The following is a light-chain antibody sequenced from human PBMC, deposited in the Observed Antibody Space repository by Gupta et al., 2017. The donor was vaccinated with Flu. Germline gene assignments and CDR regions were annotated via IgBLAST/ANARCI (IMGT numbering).Light chain of an antibody. J-gene: IGKJ1*01. V-gene: IGKV1-39*01. CDR2: GAS. CDR3: QQTNTTPRT. Sequence: EIQPIQSPSSLSSSDGDKLTITCRASQTIDNYLHWYQQKPGKAPQLLIFGASTLQSGVPSRFSGSGYGTDFTLILNRPQSEDGATYYCQQTNTTPRTFGQGTKVDIK. CDR1: QTIDNY.